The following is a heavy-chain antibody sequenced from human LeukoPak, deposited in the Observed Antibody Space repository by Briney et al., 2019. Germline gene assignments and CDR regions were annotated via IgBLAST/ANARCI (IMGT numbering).Heavy chain of an antibody. V-gene: IGHV1-18*01. Sequence: GASVKVSCKASGHTFTSYGISWVRRAPGQGLEWMGWITTYNGNTNYPQKYQGRVTMTTDTSTSTAYMELRSLRSDDTAVYYCARADLINYYDSSGYYSRFDYWGQGTLVTVSS. CDR3: ARADLINYYDSSGYYSRFDY. CDR2: ITTYNGNT. CDR1: GHTFTSYG. D-gene: IGHD3-22*01. J-gene: IGHJ4*02.